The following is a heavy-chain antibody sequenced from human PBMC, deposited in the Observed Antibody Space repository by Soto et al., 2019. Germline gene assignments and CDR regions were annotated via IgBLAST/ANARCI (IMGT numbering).Heavy chain of an antibody. CDR2: IYSGGST. D-gene: IGHD6-13*01. CDR3: ARDGFEAAAGWTDYYYGMDV. Sequence: GGSLRLSCAASGFTVSSNYMSWVRQAPGKGLEWVSVIYSGGSTYYADSVKGRFTISRDNSKNTLYLQMNSLRAEDTAVYYCARDGFEAAAGWTDYYYGMDVWGQGTTVTVSS. CDR1: GFTVSSNY. V-gene: IGHV3-53*01. J-gene: IGHJ6*02.